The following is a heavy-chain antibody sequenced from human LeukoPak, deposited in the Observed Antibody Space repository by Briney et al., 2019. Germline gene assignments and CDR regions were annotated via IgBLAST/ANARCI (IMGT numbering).Heavy chain of an antibody. Sequence: SETLSLTCTVSSGSISSSSYYWGWIRQPPGKGLEWIGSIYHSGSTYYNPPLKSRVTMSVDTSNNQFSLKLSSVTAADTAVYYCASLETDYYDSRIYWGQGTLVTVAS. CDR2: IYHSGST. CDR3: ASLETDYYDSRIY. D-gene: IGHD3-22*01. CDR1: SGSISSSSYY. V-gene: IGHV4-39*01. J-gene: IGHJ4*02.